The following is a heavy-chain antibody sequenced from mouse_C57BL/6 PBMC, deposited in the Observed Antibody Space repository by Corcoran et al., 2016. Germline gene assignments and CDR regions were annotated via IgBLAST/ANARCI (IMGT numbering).Heavy chain of an antibody. Sequence: QVQLRQSGPELVKPGASVKISCKASGYTFTDYYINWVKQRPGQGLEWIGWIFPGSGSTYYNEKFKGKATLTVDKSSSTAYMLLSSLTSEDSAVYFCARDDYYGSSSFAYWGQGTLVTVSA. J-gene: IGHJ3*01. CDR1: GYTFTDYY. D-gene: IGHD1-1*01. CDR3: ARDDYYGSSSFAY. V-gene: IGHV1-75*01. CDR2: IFPGSGST.